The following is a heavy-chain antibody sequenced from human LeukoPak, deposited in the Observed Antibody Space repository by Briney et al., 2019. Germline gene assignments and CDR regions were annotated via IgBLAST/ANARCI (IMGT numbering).Heavy chain of an antibody. CDR2: ITHTGSA. Sequence: SETLSLTCAVYGGSFSGYYWSWIRQSPGKGLKWIGEITHTGSAHYNPSLESRVTISVDTSKNQFSLRMSSVTAADTAVYYCVRAGWFGSGRYVDSWSQGTLVTVSS. V-gene: IGHV4-34*01. J-gene: IGHJ4*02. D-gene: IGHD3-10*01. CDR3: VRAGWFGSGRYVDS. CDR1: GGSFSGYY.